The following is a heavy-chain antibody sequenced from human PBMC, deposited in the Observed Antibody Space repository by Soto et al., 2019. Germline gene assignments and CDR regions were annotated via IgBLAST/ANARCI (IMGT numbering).Heavy chain of an antibody. Sequence: PSETLSLTCTVSGGSISSGVYYWSWIRQHPGKGLEWIGYIYYSGSTYYNPSLKSRVTISVDTSKNQFSLKLSSVTAADTAVYYCARGGYCSSTSCYLSYWGQGTLVTVSS. D-gene: IGHD2-2*01. CDR2: IYYSGST. J-gene: IGHJ4*02. CDR3: ARGGYCSSTSCYLSY. V-gene: IGHV4-31*03. CDR1: GGSISSGVYY.